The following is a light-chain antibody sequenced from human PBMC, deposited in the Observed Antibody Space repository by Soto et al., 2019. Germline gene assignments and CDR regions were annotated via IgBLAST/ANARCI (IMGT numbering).Light chain of an antibody. J-gene: IGKJ1*01. CDR2: WAS. Sequence: DIVMTQSPDSLAVSLGERATINCKSSQSGLYSSTNKNYLAWYQQKTGQPPKLLIYWASTRESGVPDRFSVSGSGTDFTLTISSLQDEDVAVYYCQQYYSTPLTFGQGNKVEIK. V-gene: IGKV4-1*01. CDR1: QSGLYSSTNKNY. CDR3: QQYYSTPLT.